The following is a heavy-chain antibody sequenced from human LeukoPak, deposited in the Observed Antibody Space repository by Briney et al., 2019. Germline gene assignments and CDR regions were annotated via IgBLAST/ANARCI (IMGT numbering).Heavy chain of an antibody. V-gene: IGHV1-8*02. CDR2: MNPYSGNT. J-gene: IGHJ3*02. D-gene: IGHD3-9*01. Sequence: ASVKVSCKASGNTFTSYDINWVRQASGQGLEWMGWMNPYSGNTGCAQKFQGRVTMTRDTSTSTVYMELSSLRSEDTAVYYCAREHYDILTGYYRGAFDIWGQGTMVTVSS. CDR3: AREHYDILTGYYRGAFDI. CDR1: GNTFTSYD.